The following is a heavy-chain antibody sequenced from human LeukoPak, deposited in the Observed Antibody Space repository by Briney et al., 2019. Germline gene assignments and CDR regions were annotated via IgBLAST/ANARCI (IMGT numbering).Heavy chain of an antibody. J-gene: IGHJ4*02. V-gene: IGHV3-30-3*01. D-gene: IGHD6-6*01. CDR3: ARSRDFDY. CDR1: GFTFSSFD. Sequence: GGSLRLSCAASGFTFSSFDMHWVRQAPGKGLEWVAVISYDGSNKYYADSVKGRFTISRDNSKNTLYLQMNSLRAEDTAVYYCARSRDFDYWGQGTLVTVSS. CDR2: ISYDGSNK.